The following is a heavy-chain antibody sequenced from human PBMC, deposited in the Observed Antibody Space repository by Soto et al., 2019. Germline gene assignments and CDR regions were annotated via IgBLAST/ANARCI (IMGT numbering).Heavy chain of an antibody. CDR3: AKGSVLWVGEVLVPQYWYFDL. Sequence: GGSLRLSCAASGFTFSSYAMSWVRQAPGKGLEWVSAISGSGGSTYCADSVKGRFTISRDHSKNTLYLQMHSLRAEDTAVYYCAKGSVLWVGEVLVPQYWYFDLWGRGTLVTVSS. V-gene: IGHV3-23*01. J-gene: IGHJ2*01. D-gene: IGHD3-10*01. CDR1: GFTFSSYA. CDR2: ISGSGGST.